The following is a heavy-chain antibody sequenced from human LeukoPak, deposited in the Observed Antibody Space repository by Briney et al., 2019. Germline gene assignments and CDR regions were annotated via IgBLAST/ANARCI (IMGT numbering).Heavy chain of an antibody. CDR1: GYTFTGYY. CDR3: ARDASEESSSWPFDP. V-gene: IGHV1-2*02. Sequence: GASVKVSCKASGYTFTGYYMHWVRQAPGQGLEWMGWINPNSGGTNYAQKFQGRVTMTRDTSISTAYMELSRLRSDDTAVYYCARDASEESSSWPFDPWGQGTLVTVSS. CDR2: INPNSGGT. D-gene: IGHD6-13*01. J-gene: IGHJ5*02.